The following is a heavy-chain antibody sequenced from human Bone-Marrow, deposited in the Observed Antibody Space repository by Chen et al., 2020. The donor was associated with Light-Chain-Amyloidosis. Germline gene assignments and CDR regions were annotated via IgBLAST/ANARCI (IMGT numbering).Heavy chain of an antibody. V-gene: IGHV3-53*02. D-gene: IGHD2-2*01. CDR3: ARDVLCSSSNTCNDY. J-gene: IGHJ4*02. CDR2: FHTVVTT. CDR1: GFSVSSNY. Sequence: EVQLMETGGGMIQPGGSLRLSCAVSGFSVSSNYMGWVRQAPGKELEWVSLFHTVVTTYYTDSVKGRFTISRDNSKNTLYLQMNSLRAEDTAVYYCARDVLCSSSNTCNDYWGQGTLVTVSS.